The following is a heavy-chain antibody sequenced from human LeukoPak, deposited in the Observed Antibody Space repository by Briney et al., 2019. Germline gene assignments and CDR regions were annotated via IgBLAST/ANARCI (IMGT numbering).Heavy chain of an antibody. Sequence: SQTLSLTCTVSVGSISSGCYYGSWSRQPTGKGVEWNGRISTNGSTNYNPSLKSRVTISVDTSKNQFSLKLSSVTAADTAVYYCARELTPSYYDSSGYYKWGQGTLVTVSS. CDR2: ISTNGST. D-gene: IGHD3-22*01. CDR3: ARELTPSYYDSSGYYK. CDR1: VGSISSGCYY. J-gene: IGHJ4*02. V-gene: IGHV4-61*02.